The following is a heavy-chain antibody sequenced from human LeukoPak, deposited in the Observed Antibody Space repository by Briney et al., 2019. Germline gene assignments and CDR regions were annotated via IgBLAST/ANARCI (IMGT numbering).Heavy chain of an antibody. D-gene: IGHD3-10*01. V-gene: IGHV4-59*08. CDR3: ARHANGDIGNPFDV. CDR2: IYYSGDI. CDR1: GDSITSYY. Sequence: SETLSLTCIVSGDSITSYYWSWIRQSPGKGLEWIGNIYYSGDIHYNPSLKSRVTISVDTAKNQFSLKLDSVTAADTAVYHCARHANGDIGNPFDVWGQGTMVTVSS. J-gene: IGHJ3*01.